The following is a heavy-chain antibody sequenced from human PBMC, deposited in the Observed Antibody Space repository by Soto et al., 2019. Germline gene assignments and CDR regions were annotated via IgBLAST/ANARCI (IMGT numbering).Heavy chain of an antibody. CDR3: ARGWYGDY. J-gene: IGHJ4*02. CDR2: ISAHNGNT. Sequence: QVHLVQSGAEVKKPGASVKVSCKGSGYGFTTYGITWVRQAPGQGLEWMAWISAHNGNTNYAQKLQGRVTVTRDTSTSTAYMELRGLRSDDTAVYYCARGWYGDYWGQGALVTVSS. V-gene: IGHV1-18*01. CDR1: GYGFTTYG. D-gene: IGHD6-13*01.